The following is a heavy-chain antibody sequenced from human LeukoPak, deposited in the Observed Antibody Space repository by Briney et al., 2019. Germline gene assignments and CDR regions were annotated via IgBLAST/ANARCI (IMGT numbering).Heavy chain of an antibody. CDR3: ARASSSWSYFDY. D-gene: IGHD6-13*01. J-gene: IGHJ4*02. CDR1: GGSFSGYY. CDR2: INHSGST. Sequence: SETLSLTCAVYGGSFSGYYWSWIRQPPGKGLEWIGEINHSGSTNYNPSLKSRFTISVDTSKNQFSLKLSSVTAADTAVYYCARASSSWSYFDYWGQGTLVTVSS. V-gene: IGHV4-34*01.